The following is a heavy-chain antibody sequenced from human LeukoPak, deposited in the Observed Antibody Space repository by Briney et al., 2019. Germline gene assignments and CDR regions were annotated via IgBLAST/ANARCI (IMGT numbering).Heavy chain of an antibody. J-gene: IGHJ1*01. D-gene: IGHD2-8*01. CDR1: GFTFSSYG. V-gene: IGHV3-30*02. CDR2: IRYDGSNK. Sequence: GGSLRLSCAASGFTFSSYGMHWVRQAPGKGLEWVAFIRYDGSNKYYADSVKGRFTISRDNSKNTLYLQMNSLRAEDTAVYYCARAGYCSNGVCFEYFQHWGQGTLVAVSS. CDR3: ARAGYCSNGVCFEYFQH.